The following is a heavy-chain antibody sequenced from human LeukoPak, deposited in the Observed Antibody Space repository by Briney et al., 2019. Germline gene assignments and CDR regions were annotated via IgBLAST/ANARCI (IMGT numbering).Heavy chain of an antibody. J-gene: IGHJ4*02. CDR2: IYTSGTT. CDR1: GGSISSGSYY. D-gene: IGHD3-22*01. V-gene: IGHV4-61*02. CDR3: ASTSGYPLAPFDY. Sequence: SQTLSLTCTVSGGSISSGSYYWNWIRQPAGKGLEWIGRIYTSGTTNYNPSLKSRVTISVDTSKNQFSLKLSSVTAADTAVYYCASTSGYPLAPFDYWGQGTLVTVSS.